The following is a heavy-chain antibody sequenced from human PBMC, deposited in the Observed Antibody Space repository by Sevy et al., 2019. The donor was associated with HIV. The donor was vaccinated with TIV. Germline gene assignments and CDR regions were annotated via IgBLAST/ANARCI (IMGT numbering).Heavy chain of an antibody. Sequence: GGSLRLSCAVSGFTFSTYWMSWVRQAPGKGLEWVANIKKDGSEKYYVDSVKGRFTISRDNAKNSLHLQMKSLRAEDTAVYYCARDCSSTSCLWGLDVWGQGTTVTVSS. V-gene: IGHV3-7*03. J-gene: IGHJ6*02. CDR3: ARDCSSTSCLWGLDV. CDR1: GFTFSTYW. CDR2: IKKDGSEK. D-gene: IGHD2-2*01.